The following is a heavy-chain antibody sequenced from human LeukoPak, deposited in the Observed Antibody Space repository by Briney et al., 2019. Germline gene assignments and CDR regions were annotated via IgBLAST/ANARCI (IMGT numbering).Heavy chain of an antibody. D-gene: IGHD3-16*01. Sequence: PGRSLRLSCAASGFTFDDYAMHWVRQAPGKGLEWVSGISWNSGSIGYADSVKGRFTISRDNAKNSLYLQMNSLRAEDTALYYCAKGMGEDTGTIFDYWGQGTLVTVSS. CDR3: AKGMGEDTGTIFDY. V-gene: IGHV3-9*01. J-gene: IGHJ4*02. CDR2: ISWNSGSI. CDR1: GFTFDDYA.